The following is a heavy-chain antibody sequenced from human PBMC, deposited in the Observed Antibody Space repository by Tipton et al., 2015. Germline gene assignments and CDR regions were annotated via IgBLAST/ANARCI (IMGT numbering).Heavy chain of an antibody. CDR1: GASISSTSYY. Sequence: LRLSCTVSGASISSTSYYWGWIRQPPGKGLEWIGSIYDSGSTYYNPSLKSRVTISVDTSENQFSLKLTSVTAADTAVYYCACQDYDSLTRDYQTVDYWGQGTLVTVSS. D-gene: IGHD3-9*01. J-gene: IGHJ4*02. V-gene: IGHV4-39*01. CDR2: IYDSGST. CDR3: ACQDYDSLTRDYQTVDY.